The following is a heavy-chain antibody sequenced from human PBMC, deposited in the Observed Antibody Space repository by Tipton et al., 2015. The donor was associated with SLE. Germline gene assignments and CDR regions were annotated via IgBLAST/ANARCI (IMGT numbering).Heavy chain of an antibody. J-gene: IGHJ4*02. CDR1: GASISRYY. D-gene: IGHD5-12*01. CDR3: VRVEGAYDQYYFDS. Sequence: TLSLTCTVSGASISRYYWSWIRQSPDKGLEWIGYIYYTGSTNYNPSLESRVTISVDTSKNQFSLKLSSVTVADTAVYYCVRVEGAYDQYYFDSWGQGTLVTVSS. CDR2: IYYTGST. V-gene: IGHV4-59*01.